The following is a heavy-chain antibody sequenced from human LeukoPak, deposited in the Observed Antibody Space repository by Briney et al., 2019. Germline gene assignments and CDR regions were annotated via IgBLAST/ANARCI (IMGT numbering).Heavy chain of an antibody. CDR2: IGTYDGHT. CDR1: GYSFTDYI. CDR3: ARLMDNNYDGTAFDY. J-gene: IGHJ4*02. V-gene: IGHV1-18*01. D-gene: IGHD3-16*01. Sequence: ASVTVSCTTSGYSFTDYIIAWVRQAPGQGLEWLGWIGTYDGHTSYAQKVQGRVTMTTDTSATTAYLELRSLTSDDTALYYCARLMDNNYDGTAFDYWGQGTLVTVSS.